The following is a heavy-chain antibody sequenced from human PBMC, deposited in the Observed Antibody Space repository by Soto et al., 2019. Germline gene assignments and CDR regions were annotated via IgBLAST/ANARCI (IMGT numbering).Heavy chain of an antibody. CDR3: ARATDCGGDCYPSLTFDY. Sequence: QVQLQESGPGLVKPSQTLSLTCTVSGGSISSGDYYWSWIRQPPGKGLEWIGYIYYSGSTYYNPSLKIRVTISVDTSKNQFSLKLSSVTAADTAVYYCARATDCGGDCYPSLTFDYWGQGTLVTVSS. J-gene: IGHJ4*02. D-gene: IGHD2-21*02. CDR1: GGSISSGDYY. V-gene: IGHV4-30-4*01. CDR2: IYYSGST.